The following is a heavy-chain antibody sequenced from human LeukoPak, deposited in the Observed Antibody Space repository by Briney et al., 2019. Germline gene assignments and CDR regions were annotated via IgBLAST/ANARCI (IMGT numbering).Heavy chain of an antibody. Sequence: ASVKVSCKASGYTFTSYDINWVRQATGQGLEWMGWMNPNSGNTGYAQKFQGRVTMTRNTSISTAYMELSSLRSEDTAVYYCAITVDTAMATDHYYYYGMDVWGQGTTVTVSS. CDR1: GYTFTSYD. CDR2: MNPNSGNT. D-gene: IGHD5-18*01. CDR3: AITVDTAMATDHYYYYGMDV. V-gene: IGHV1-8*01. J-gene: IGHJ6*02.